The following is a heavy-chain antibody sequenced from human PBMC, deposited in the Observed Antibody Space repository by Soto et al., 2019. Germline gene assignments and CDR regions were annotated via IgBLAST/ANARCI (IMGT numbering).Heavy chain of an antibody. Sequence: DVHLVESGGGLVQPGRSLRLSCGASGFSFDDYAMHWVRQAPGKGLEWVARIGWNSVNRDYADSVKGRFTISRDNAKNSLYLQMNSLRAEDTALYYCAKDVSGWSAGESPFPVDHWGQGTPVTVSS. V-gene: IGHV3-9*01. CDR1: GFSFDDYA. CDR3: AKDVSGWSAGESPFPVDH. D-gene: IGHD3-10*01. J-gene: IGHJ4*02. CDR2: IGWNSVNR.